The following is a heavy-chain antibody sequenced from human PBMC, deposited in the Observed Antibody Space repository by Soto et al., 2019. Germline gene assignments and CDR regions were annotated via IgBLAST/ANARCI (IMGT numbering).Heavy chain of an antibody. D-gene: IGHD5-18*01. V-gene: IGHV3-30*03. CDR3: VSDRGYGHASVPYS. J-gene: IGHJ4*02. Sequence: QAQLVESGGSMVQPGRSLRLSSAASGFTFSSYGMHWVRQAPGTGLEWVAVISYDGGLQHYADSVKGRFTISRDNSKNMVLLQMNSLRAEDTAVYYCVSDRGYGHASVPYSWGQGTLVSVSS. CDR2: ISYDGGLQ. CDR1: GFTFSSYG.